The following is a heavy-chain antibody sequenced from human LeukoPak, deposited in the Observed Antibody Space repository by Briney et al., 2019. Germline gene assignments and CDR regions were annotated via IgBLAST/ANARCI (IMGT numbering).Heavy chain of an antibody. Sequence: PGGSLRLSCTASGFTFGDYAMSWFRQAPGKGLEWVGFIRSKAYGGTTEYAASVKGRFTISRDDSKSIAYLQMNSLKTEDTAVYYCTRFRARITMIEGVPSSTHAFDYWGQGTLVTVSS. D-gene: IGHD3-22*01. J-gene: IGHJ4*02. CDR3: TRFRARITMIEGVPSSTHAFDY. CDR2: IRSKAYGGTT. V-gene: IGHV3-49*03. CDR1: GFTFGDYA.